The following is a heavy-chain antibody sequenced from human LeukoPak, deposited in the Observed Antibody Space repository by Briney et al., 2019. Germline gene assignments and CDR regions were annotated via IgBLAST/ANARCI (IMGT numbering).Heavy chain of an antibody. D-gene: IGHD3-22*01. J-gene: IGHJ4*02. CDR3: ARGYYDSSGYKTNDY. CDR1: GGSISSGGYY. Sequence: SETLSLTCTVSGGSISSGGYYWSWIRQHPGKGLEWIGYIYYSGSTYYNPSLKSRITISVDTSKNQFSLKLSSVTAADTAVYYCARGYYDSSGYKTNDYWGQGTLVTVSS. CDR2: IYYSGST. V-gene: IGHV4-31*03.